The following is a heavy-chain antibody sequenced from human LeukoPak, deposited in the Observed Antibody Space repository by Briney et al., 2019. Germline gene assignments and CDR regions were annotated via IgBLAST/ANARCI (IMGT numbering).Heavy chain of an antibody. CDR1: GFTFSTYS. V-gene: IGHV3-48*02. CDR2: ISVGSKTI. CDR3: ARDIDY. Sequence: GGSLRLSCAASGFTFSTYSMNWDRQAPGKGLEWVSYISVGSKTIYYADSVKGRFTISRDDAKNSLYLQMNSLRDEDTAMYYCARDIDYWGQGTLVTVSS. J-gene: IGHJ4*02.